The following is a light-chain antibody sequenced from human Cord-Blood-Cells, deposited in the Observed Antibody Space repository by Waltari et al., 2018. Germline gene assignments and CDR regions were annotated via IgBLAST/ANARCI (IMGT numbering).Light chain of an antibody. J-gene: IGKJ1*01. V-gene: IGKV1-39*01. Sequence: DIQITQSPSSLSASAGDRVTITCRASQSISSYLNSYQQKPGKAPKLLIYAASSLQSGVPSRFSGSGSGTDFTLTISSLQPEDFATYYCQQSYSTPWTFGQGTKVEIK. CDR3: QQSYSTPWT. CDR1: QSISSY. CDR2: AAS.